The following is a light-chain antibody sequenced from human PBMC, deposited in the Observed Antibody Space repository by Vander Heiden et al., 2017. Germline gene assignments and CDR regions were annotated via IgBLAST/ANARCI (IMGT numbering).Light chain of an antibody. J-gene: IGLJ2*01. CDR1: SPNIGSNT. V-gene: IGLV1-44*01. CDR3: AAWDGSLDGHVV. CDR2: SST. Sequence: QSVLTQPPSTSGTPGQRVTISCSGSSPNIGSNTVNWYQQFPGMAPKLLIYSSTQRPSGVPDRFSGSKSGTSASLAISGLQSEDEADYYCAAWDGSLDGHVVFGGGTKLTVL.